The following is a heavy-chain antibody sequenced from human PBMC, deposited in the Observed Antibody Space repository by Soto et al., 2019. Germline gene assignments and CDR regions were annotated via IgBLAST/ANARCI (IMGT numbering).Heavy chain of an antibody. D-gene: IGHD1-26*01. CDR3: ACPKAPGGSYPAGR. CDR1: GFTFSTYS. J-gene: IGHJ4*02. Sequence: EVQLVESGGGLVQPGGSLRLSCAASGFTFSTYSINWVRQAPGKGLEWVSYISASSSTIYYADSVKGRFTISRDNAKNSLYLQMNSLRDEDTAVYYCACPKAPGGSYPAGRWGQGTLVTVSS. CDR2: ISASSSTI. V-gene: IGHV3-48*02.